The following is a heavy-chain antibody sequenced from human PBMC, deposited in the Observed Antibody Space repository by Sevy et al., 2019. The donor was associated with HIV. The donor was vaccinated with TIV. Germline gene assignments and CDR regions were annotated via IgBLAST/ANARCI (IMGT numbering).Heavy chain of an antibody. V-gene: IGHV1-46*01. CDR1: GYTFSDYH. Sequence: ASVKVSCKASGYTFSDYHMHWVRQAPGQGLEWIQIDKVSGGVKPIPQKFQGRLTVTRDTSTSTAYMELSSLTLEDTAVYYCAREKPGSFHFDDWGQGTLVTVSS. CDR2: DKVSGGVK. J-gene: IGHJ4*02. CDR3: AREKPGSFHFDD. D-gene: IGHD6-13*01.